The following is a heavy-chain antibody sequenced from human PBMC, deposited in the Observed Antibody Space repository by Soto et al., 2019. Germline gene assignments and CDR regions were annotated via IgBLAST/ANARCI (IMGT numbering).Heavy chain of an antibody. CDR1: GGFVSSGSYY. CDR2: MSQSGGT. Sequence: QVQLQQWGAGLLKPSETLSLTCAVYGGFVSSGSYYWSWIRQPPGKGLEWIGEMSQSGGTHFNPSRKRRVTISVDTSKKQFSLKMVSVPAADTALYYCARVERGTATTVVDAFDIWGPGTMVNVSS. V-gene: IGHV4-34*01. D-gene: IGHD1-1*01. CDR3: ARVERGTATTVVDAFDI. J-gene: IGHJ3*02.